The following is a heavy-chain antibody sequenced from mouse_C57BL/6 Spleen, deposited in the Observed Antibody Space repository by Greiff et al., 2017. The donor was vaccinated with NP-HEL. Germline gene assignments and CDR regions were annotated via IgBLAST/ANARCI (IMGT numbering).Heavy chain of an antibody. V-gene: IGHV3-6*01. CDR1: GYSITSGYY. CDR2: ISYDGSN. Sequence: EVQVVESGPGLVKPSPSLSLTCSVTGYSITSGYYWNWIRQFPGNKLEWMGYISYDGSNNYNPSLKNRISITRDTSKNQFFLKLNSVTTEDTATYYCARDHDYYAMDYWGQGTSVTVSS. J-gene: IGHJ4*01. CDR3: ARDHDYYAMDY.